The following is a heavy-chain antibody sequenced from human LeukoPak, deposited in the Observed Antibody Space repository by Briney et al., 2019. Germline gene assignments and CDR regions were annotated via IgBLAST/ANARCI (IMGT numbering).Heavy chain of an antibody. CDR2: ISGYNGDT. Sequence: ASVKVSCKASGYTFINNGISWVRQAPGQGLEWMGWISGYNGDTHYAQRLQGRVTMTTDTSTSTAYMELRSLRSDDTAVYYCARHGVRQRLEFYYYGMDVWGQGTTVTVSS. CDR3: ARHGVRQRLEFYYYGMDV. D-gene: IGHD6-25*01. CDR1: GYTFINNG. V-gene: IGHV1-18*01. J-gene: IGHJ6*02.